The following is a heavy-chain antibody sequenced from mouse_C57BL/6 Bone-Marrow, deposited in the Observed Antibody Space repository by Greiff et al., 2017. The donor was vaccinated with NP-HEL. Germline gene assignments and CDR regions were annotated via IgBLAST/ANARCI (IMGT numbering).Heavy chain of an antibody. Sequence: QVQLKESGPELVKPGASVKLSCKASGYTFTSYDINWVKQRPGQGLEWIGWIYPRDGSTKYNEKFKGKATLTVDTSSSTAYMELHSLTSEDSAVYFCAIITTVVAKRYFDVWGTGTTVTVSS. V-gene: IGHV1-85*01. J-gene: IGHJ1*03. CDR3: AIITTVVAKRYFDV. D-gene: IGHD1-1*01. CDR2: IYPRDGST. CDR1: GYTFTSYD.